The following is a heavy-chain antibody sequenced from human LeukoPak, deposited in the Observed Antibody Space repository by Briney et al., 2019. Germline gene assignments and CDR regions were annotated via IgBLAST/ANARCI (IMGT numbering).Heavy chain of an antibody. V-gene: IGHV1-18*01. D-gene: IGHD3-16*01. J-gene: IGHJ5*02. CDR3: AREAVGGLIKWPQPFDP. Sequence: ASVKVSCKASGFTFTSYGISWVRQAPGQGLEWMGWISAHSGKTNYRQRFQGRVTMTTDTSTSTAYMELRSLRSDDTAVYYCAREAVGGLIKWPQPFDPWGQGTLVTVSS. CDR1: GFTFTSYG. CDR2: ISAHSGKT.